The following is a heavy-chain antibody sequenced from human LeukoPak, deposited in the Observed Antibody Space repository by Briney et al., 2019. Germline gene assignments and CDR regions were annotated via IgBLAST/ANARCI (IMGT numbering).Heavy chain of an antibody. CDR2: IKQDGSEK. D-gene: IGHD2-15*01. CDR1: GFTFSSYW. V-gene: IGHV3-7*03. J-gene: IGHJ6*02. CDR3: ATLGNHCSGGSCYGFLYYSYYYGMDV. Sequence: GGSLRLSCAASGFTFSSYWMSWVRQAPGKGLEWVANIKQDGSEKYYVDSVKGRFTISRDNAKNSLYLQMNSLRAEDTAVYYCATLGNHCSGGSCYGFLYYSYYYGMDVWGQGTTVTVSS.